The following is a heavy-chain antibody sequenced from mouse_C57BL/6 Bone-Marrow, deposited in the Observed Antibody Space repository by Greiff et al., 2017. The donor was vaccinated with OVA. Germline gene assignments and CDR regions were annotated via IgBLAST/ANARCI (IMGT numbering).Heavy chain of an antibody. CDR3: ARNCIYYCGSSALDY. J-gene: IGHJ2*01. V-gene: IGHV2-2*01. D-gene: IGHD1-1*01. CDR1: GFSLTSYG. Sequence: VQLVESGPGLVQPSQSLSITCTASGFSLTSYGVHWVRQSPGQGLEWLGVIWRGGSTDYNAAFISSLSISKDNSNSQVFFKINSLQADDTAIDYGARNCIYYCGSSALDYWGQGTTLTVSS. CDR2: IWRGGST.